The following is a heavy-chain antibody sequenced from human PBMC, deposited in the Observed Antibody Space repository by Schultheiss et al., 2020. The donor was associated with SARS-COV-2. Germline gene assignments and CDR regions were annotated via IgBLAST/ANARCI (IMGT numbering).Heavy chain of an antibody. Sequence: GGSLRLSCAASGFTVSSNYMSWVRQAPGKGLEWVSSISSSGDSTYYADSVKGRFTISRDNSKNTLYLQMNSLRAEDTAVYYCAKYSWDSGSLIDYWGQGTLVTVSS. D-gene: IGHD1-26*01. CDR2: ISSSGDST. J-gene: IGHJ4*02. V-gene: IGHV3-23*01. CDR3: AKYSWDSGSLIDY. CDR1: GFTVSSNY.